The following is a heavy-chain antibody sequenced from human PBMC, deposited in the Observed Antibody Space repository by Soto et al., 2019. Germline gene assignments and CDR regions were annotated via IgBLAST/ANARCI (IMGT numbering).Heavy chain of an antibody. V-gene: IGHV4-31*03. CDR2: IYYSGST. Sequence: SETLSLTCTVSGGSFSSGGYYWSWIRQHPGKGLEWIGYIYYSGSTYYNPSLKSRVTISVDTSKNQFSLKLSSVTAADTAVYYCAREGETGILTGYASLFDPWGQGTLVTVSS. D-gene: IGHD3-9*01. CDR1: GGSFSSGGYY. J-gene: IGHJ5*02. CDR3: AREGETGILTGYASLFDP.